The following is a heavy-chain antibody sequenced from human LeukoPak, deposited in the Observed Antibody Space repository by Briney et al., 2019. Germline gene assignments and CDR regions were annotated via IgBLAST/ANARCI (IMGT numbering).Heavy chain of an antibody. CDR3: PKTNSKQCLAKAPDY. D-gene: IGHD6-19*01. CDR2: ISWNSGSI. Sequence: GGSLRLSCAASGFTFDDYAMHWVRHAPERGRGWVSGISWNSGSIGYADSVKGRFTTSRDNAKNSLYLQINSLRAEDTALYYCPKTNSKQCLAKAPDYWGQGTLVTVSS. V-gene: IGHV3-9*01. J-gene: IGHJ4*02. CDR1: GFTFDDYA.